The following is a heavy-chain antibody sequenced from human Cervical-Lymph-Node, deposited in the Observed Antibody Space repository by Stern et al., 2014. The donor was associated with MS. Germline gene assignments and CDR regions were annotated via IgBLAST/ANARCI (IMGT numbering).Heavy chain of an antibody. D-gene: IGHD3-10*01. CDR3: ARILYDGAYRGDY. V-gene: IGHV2-26*01. CDR1: GFSLSNGRMG. CDR2: IFSNDER. Sequence: QVTLRESGPVLVKPTETLMLTCTVSGFSLSNGRMGVSWIRQPPGKALEWLAHIFSNDERTYSTSLKSRLTISKDTSRSQVVLTMTNMDPVDTATYFCARILYDGAYRGDYWGQGILVTVSS. J-gene: IGHJ4*02.